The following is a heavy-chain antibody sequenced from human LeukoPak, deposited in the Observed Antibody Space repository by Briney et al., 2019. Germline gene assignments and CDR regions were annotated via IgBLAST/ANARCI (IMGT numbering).Heavy chain of an antibody. Sequence: ASVKVSCKASGYTFAGHYMHWVRQAPGQGLEWMGWINPNSGGTNYAQKFQGRVTMTRDTSISTAYMELSRLRSDDTAVYYCARDRGNTATRPLAYWGQGTLVTVSS. V-gene: IGHV1-2*02. CDR1: GYTFAGHY. J-gene: IGHJ4*02. CDR2: INPNSGGT. CDR3: ARDRGNTATRPLAY. D-gene: IGHD4-11*01.